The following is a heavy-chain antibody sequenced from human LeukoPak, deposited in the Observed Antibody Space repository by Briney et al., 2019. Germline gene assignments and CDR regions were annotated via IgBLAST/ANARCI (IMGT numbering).Heavy chain of an antibody. CDR1: GGSLSSYY. D-gene: IGHD1-14*01. V-gene: IGHV4-4*07. Sequence: PSETLSLTCTVSGGSLSSYYWSWIRQPAGKGLEWIGRIYTSGSTNYNPSLKGRVTMSVDTSKNQFSLKLRSVTAADTAVYYCARDFGNSDAFDIWGQGTMVTVSS. CDR3: ARDFGNSDAFDI. CDR2: IYTSGST. J-gene: IGHJ3*02.